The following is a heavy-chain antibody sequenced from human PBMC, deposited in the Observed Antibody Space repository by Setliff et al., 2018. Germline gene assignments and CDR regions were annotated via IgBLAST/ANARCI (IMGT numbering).Heavy chain of an antibody. D-gene: IGHD1-1*01. CDR2: IDPRDDFT. V-gene: IGHV1-69-2*01. CDR3: AIDYGPTGTPYH. CDR1: GYSFSDFY. J-gene: IGHJ4*02. Sequence: SRKASGYSFSDFYMHWVRQVPGEGLEALGRIDPRDDFTVYAERFKDRLTITADTSTDTSYMEMSSLRFEDTAVYYCAIDYGPTGTPYHWGQGTPVTVSS.